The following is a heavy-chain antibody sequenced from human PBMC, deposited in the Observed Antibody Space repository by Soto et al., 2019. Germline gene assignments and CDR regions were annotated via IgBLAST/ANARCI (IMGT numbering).Heavy chain of an antibody. CDR2: FSVSGGST. CDR1: GFTFSNYA. D-gene: IGHD3-3*01. CDR3: ARDWTGDTCPCLDV. J-gene: IGHJ6*02. V-gene: IGHV3-23*01. Sequence: EVQLLESGGGLVQPGGSLRLSCAAAGFTFSNYALTWVRQSPGKGLEWVSTFSVSGGSTYYADSVRGRFTISRDKSKNTLFLQMNSLRVEGTAIYYCARDWTGDTCPCLDVWGQGTTVSVSS.